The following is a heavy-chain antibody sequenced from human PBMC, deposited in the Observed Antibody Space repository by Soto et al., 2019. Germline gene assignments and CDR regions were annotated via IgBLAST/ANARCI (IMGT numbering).Heavy chain of an antibody. D-gene: IGHD5-18*01. J-gene: IGHJ6*02. CDR2: FYHSGNS. Sequence: KPSETLSLTCSVSGGSIRSYYWSWIRQSPEKGLEWIGYFYHSGNSNCNPSLKSRVTISVDTSKNQLSLSLRSVTAADTAVYFCARISSVDPYGYVNGGLDVWGQGTTVTVSS. CDR3: ARISSVDPYGYVNGGLDV. V-gene: IGHV4-59*01. CDR1: GGSIRSYY.